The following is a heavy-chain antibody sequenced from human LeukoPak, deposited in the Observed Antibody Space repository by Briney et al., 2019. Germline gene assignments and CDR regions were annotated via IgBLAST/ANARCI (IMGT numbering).Heavy chain of an antibody. CDR1: GNYG. Sequence: GGSLGLSCEASGNYGMHWVRQVPGKGLVWVSHINSDGSWTSYADSVKGRFTISKDNAKNTVYLQMNNLRAEDTAVYYCVSFYETDWGRGTLVTVSS. V-gene: IGHV3-74*01. CDR3: VSFYETD. J-gene: IGHJ4*02. CDR2: INSDGSWT. D-gene: IGHD2/OR15-2a*01.